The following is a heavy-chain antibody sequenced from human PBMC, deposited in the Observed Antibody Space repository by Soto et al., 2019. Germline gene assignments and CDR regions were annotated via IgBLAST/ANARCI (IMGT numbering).Heavy chain of an antibody. V-gene: IGHV1-69*06. CDR2: IIPVFGTG. J-gene: IGHJ4*02. Sequence: SLKVSCKASGGTFSSYAISWVRQAPGQGLEWMGGIIPVFGTGIYAQKFQGRVTITADKSTNTAYMELSSLRSEDTAVYFCASGGGTGGYTSGLDDWGQGTLVTVSS. CDR3: ASGGGTGGYTSGLDD. CDR1: GGTFSSYA. D-gene: IGHD5-18*01.